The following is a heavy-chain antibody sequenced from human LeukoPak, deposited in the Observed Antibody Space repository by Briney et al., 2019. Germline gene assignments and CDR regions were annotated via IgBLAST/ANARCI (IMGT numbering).Heavy chain of an antibody. CDR2: IKQDGSEK. D-gene: IGHD3-3*01. Sequence: PGGSLRLSCAASGFTFSSYWMNWVRQAPGKGLEWVANIKQDGSEKHYVDSVKGRFTISRDNAKNSLYLQMNSLRAEDTAVYYCARDPNGFWSGYYFDFWGQGTLVTVSS. J-gene: IGHJ4*02. V-gene: IGHV3-7*01. CDR3: ARDPNGFWSGYYFDF. CDR1: GFTFSSYW.